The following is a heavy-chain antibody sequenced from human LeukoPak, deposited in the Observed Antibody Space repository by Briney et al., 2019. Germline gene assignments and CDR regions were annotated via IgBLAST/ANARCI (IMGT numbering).Heavy chain of an antibody. CDR1: GFTFSSYG. Sequence: GGSLRLSCAASGFTFSSYGMHWVRQAPGKGLEWVAFIRYDGSNKYYADSVKGRFTISRDNSKNTLYLQMNSLRAEDKAVYYCAMTTVTTLDYWGKGTLVSVSS. J-gene: IGHJ4*02. CDR2: IRYDGSNK. D-gene: IGHD4-17*01. V-gene: IGHV3-30*02. CDR3: AMTTVTTLDY.